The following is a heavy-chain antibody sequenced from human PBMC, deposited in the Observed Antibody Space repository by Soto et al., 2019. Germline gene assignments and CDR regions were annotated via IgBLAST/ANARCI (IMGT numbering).Heavy chain of an antibody. CDR2: ISGSGGST. J-gene: IGHJ6*02. V-gene: IGHV3-23*01. CDR3: VKDPPGELGLPGAPHYYYYYGMDV. Sequence: EVRLLESGGGLVQPGGSLRLSCAASGFTFSSYAMSWVRKAPGKGLEWVSAISGSGGSTYYADSVKGRFTISRDNSKNTMYLQMNSLRAEDTAVYYCVKDPPGELGLPGAPHYYYYYGMDVWGQVTTVTVSS. CDR1: GFTFSSYA. D-gene: IGHD1-7*01.